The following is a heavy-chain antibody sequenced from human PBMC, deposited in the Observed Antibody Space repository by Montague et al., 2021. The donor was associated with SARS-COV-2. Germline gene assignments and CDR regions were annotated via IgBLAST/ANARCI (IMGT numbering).Heavy chain of an antibody. CDR1: GGSISNYY. V-gene: IGHV4-4*07. Sequence: SETLSLTCTVSGGSISNYYWSWIRQPAGKGLDWIGRVSASGTINFNPSLRGRITMSVDTSKNQFSLKLSSVTAADTAVYFCARDWDSVPATGTKWGQGTLVTVSS. D-gene: IGHD6-13*01. CDR3: ARDWDSVPATGTK. J-gene: IGHJ4*02. CDR2: VSASGTI.